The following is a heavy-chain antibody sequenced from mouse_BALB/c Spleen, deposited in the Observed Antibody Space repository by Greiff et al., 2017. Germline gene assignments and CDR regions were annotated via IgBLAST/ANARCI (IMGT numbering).Heavy chain of an antibody. D-gene: IGHD2-1*01. CDR1: GFTFSSFG. CDR2: ISSGSSTI. CDR3: ARSVYGNYDYYAMDY. Sequence: EVKLMESGGGLVQPGGSRKLSCAASGFTFSSFGMHWVRQAPEKGLEWVAYISSGSSTIYYADTVKGRFTISRDNPKNTLFLQMTSLRSEDTAMYYCARSVYGNYDYYAMDYWGQGTSVTVSS. J-gene: IGHJ4*01. V-gene: IGHV5-17*02.